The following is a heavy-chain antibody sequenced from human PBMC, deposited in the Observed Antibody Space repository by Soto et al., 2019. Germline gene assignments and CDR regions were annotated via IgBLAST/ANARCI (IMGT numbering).Heavy chain of an antibody. Sequence: GASVKVSCKASGYTFSNYYMHWVRQVPGQGLEWMGMISPSGTSTTNTQRFQGRVTMTSDTSTSTVHMELSSLRSEDTAVYYCARDPWNYWGQGTLVTVSS. CDR3: ARDPWNY. CDR2: ISPSGTST. D-gene: IGHD3-3*01. CDR1: GYTFSNYY. J-gene: IGHJ4*02. V-gene: IGHV1-46*01.